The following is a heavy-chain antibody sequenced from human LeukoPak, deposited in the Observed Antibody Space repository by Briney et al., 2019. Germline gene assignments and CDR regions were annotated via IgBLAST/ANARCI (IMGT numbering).Heavy chain of an antibody. CDR3: ARVRIGQQLDKYYYYAMDV. D-gene: IGHD6-13*01. Sequence: ATVTVSCKASGYTFTDYYMHWVRQAPGQGLEWMGWINPNSGGTNYAQKFQGRVTMTTDTSISTDYMEVSRLRSDDTAVYYCARVRIGQQLDKYYYYAMDVWGQGTTVTVSS. CDR2: INPNSGGT. V-gene: IGHV1-2*02. J-gene: IGHJ6*02. CDR1: GYTFTDYY.